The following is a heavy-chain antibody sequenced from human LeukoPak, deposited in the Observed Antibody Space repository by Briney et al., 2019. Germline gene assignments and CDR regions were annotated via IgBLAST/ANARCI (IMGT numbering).Heavy chain of an antibody. J-gene: IGHJ3*02. V-gene: IGHV4-38-2*01. D-gene: IGHD4-17*01. Sequence: PSETLSLTCAVSGYSISSGYYWGWIRQPPGKGLEWIGSIYHSGSTYYNPSLKSRVTIPVDTSKNQFSLKLSSVTAADTAVYYCARRTVTTNADAFDIWGQGTMVTVSS. CDR2: IYHSGST. CDR3: ARRTVTTNADAFDI. CDR1: GYSISSGYY.